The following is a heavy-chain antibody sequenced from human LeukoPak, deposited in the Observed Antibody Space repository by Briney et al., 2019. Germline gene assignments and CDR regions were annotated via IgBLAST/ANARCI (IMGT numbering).Heavy chain of an antibody. CDR3: ARHGRMATISTYFDY. V-gene: IGHV4-59*08. J-gene: IGHJ4*02. Sequence: SETLSLTCTVSGGSISSYYWSCIRQPPGKGLEWIGYIYYTGSTSYNPSLKSRVTISVDMSKNQFSLKLSSVTAADTAVYYCARHGRMATISTYFDYWGQGTLVTVSS. D-gene: IGHD5-24*01. CDR1: GGSISSYY. CDR2: IYYTGST.